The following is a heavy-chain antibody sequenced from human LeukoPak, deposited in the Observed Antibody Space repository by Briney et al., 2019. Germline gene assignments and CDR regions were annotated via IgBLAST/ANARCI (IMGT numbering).Heavy chain of an antibody. V-gene: IGHV3-30*02. Sequence: PGVSLRLTCAASGFTFSSYGMHWVRQAPGKGLEWVAFIRYDGSNKYYADSVKGRFTISRDNAKISLYLQMNSLRVEDTAVYYCARIRGYYDSSGYRHSTGYPFDPWGQGTLVTVSS. CDR3: ARIRGYYDSSGYRHSTGYPFDP. D-gene: IGHD3-22*01. J-gene: IGHJ5*02. CDR2: IRYDGSNK. CDR1: GFTFSSYG.